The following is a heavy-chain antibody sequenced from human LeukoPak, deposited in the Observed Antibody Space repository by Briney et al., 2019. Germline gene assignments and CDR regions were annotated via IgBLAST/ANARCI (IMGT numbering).Heavy chain of an antibody. CDR2: IYYSGST. CDR3: ARSFMFDYFDY. J-gene: IGHJ4*02. Sequence: SETLSLTCTVSGGSISSHYWSWIRQPPGKGLEWIGYIYYSGSTNYNPSLKSRVTISVDTSKNQFFLKLSSVAAADTAVYYCARSFMFDYFDYWGQGTLVTVSS. D-gene: IGHD3-10*02. CDR1: GGSISSHY. V-gene: IGHV4-59*08.